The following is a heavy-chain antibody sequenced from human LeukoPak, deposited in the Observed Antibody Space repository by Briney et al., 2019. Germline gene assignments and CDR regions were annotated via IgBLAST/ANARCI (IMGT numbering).Heavy chain of an antibody. V-gene: IGHV3-48*01. CDR2: ISSSSTI. J-gene: IGHJ6*03. Sequence: GGSLRLSCAASGFTFSSYSMNWVRQAPGKGMEWVSYISSSSTIYYADSVKGRFTISRDNAKNSLYLQMNSLRAEDTAVYYCARTPIDYYYYYMDVWGKGTTVTVSS. D-gene: IGHD1-26*01. CDR1: GFTFSSYS. CDR3: ARTPIDYYYYYMDV.